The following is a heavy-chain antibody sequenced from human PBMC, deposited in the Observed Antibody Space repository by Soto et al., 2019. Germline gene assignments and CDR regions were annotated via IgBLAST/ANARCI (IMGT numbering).Heavy chain of an antibody. J-gene: IGHJ6*02. V-gene: IGHV3-30-3*01. Sequence: QVQLVESGGGVVQPGRSLRLSCAASGFTFSSYAMHWVRQAPGKGLEWVAVISYDGSNKYYADSGKGRFTISRDNSKNTLHLQMNSLRAEDTAVYYCARDVGSSSNPLFPPYSYYGMDVWGQGTTVTVSS. D-gene: IGHD6-6*01. CDR2: ISYDGSNK. CDR3: ARDVGSSSNPLFPPYSYYGMDV. CDR1: GFTFSSYA.